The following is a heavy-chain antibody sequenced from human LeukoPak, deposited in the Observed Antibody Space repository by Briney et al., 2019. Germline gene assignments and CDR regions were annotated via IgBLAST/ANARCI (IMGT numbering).Heavy chain of an antibody. CDR2: INHSGST. CDR3: ASSWYVY. J-gene: IGHJ4*02. V-gene: IGHV4-34*01. Sequence: SETLSLTCAVYGGCFSGYCWSWIRQPPGKGLEWIGEINHSGSTNYNPSLKSRVTISVDTSKNQFSLKLSSVTAADTAVYYCASSWYVYWGQGTLVTVSS. CDR1: GGCFSGYC. D-gene: IGHD6-13*01.